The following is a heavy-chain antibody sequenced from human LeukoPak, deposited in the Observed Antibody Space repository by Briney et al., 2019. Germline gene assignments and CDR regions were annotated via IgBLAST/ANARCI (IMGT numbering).Heavy chain of an antibody. D-gene: IGHD6-19*01. CDR3: ASQTVGGSEH. V-gene: IGHV4-59*12. CDR2: IYYSGGT. Sequence: SETLSLTCSVSGGSISSYYWSWIRQPPGKGLEWVGFIYYSGGTNYNPSLKSRVTISLDTPKNQFSLKLSSVTAADTAVYYCASQTVGGSEHWGQGTLVTVSS. CDR1: GGSISSYY. J-gene: IGHJ4*02.